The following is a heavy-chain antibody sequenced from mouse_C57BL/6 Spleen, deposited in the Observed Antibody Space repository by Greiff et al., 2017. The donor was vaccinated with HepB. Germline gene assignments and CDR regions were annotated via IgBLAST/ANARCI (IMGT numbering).Heavy chain of an antibody. CDR1: GYTFTSYW. Sequence: VQLQQPGAELVKPGASVKMSCKASGYTFTSYWITWVKQRPGQGLEWIGVIYPGSGSTNYNEKFKSKATLTVDTSSSTAYMQLSSLTSEDSAVYYCARYHYYGSSFDYWGQGTTLTVSS. J-gene: IGHJ2*01. CDR2: IYPGSGST. CDR3: ARYHYYGSSFDY. V-gene: IGHV1-55*01. D-gene: IGHD1-1*01.